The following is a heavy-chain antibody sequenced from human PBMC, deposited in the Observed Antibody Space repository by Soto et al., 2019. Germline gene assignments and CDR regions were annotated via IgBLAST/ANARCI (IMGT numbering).Heavy chain of an antibody. CDR2: IYYSGST. Sequence: SETLSLTCTVSGGSISSGGYYWSWIRQHPGKGLEWIGYIYYSGSTYYNPSLKSRVTISVDTSKNQFSLKLSSVTAADTAVYYCVCVSYYYDSRDYYPYWGRRTLVPVSS. D-gene: IGHD3-22*01. V-gene: IGHV4-30-4*08. CDR1: GGSISSGGYY. CDR3: VCVSYYYDSRDYYPY. J-gene: IGHJ4*01.